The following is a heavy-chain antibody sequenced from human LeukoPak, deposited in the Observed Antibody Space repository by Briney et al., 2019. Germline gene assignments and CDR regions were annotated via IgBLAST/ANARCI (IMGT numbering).Heavy chain of an antibody. Sequence: GGSLRLSCAASGFTVSSNYMSWVRQAPGKGLEWVSVIYSGGSTYYADSVKGRFTISRDNSKNTLYLQMNSLRAEDTAVYHCAKRAVAGTGRAFDYWGQGTLVTVSS. CDR2: IYSGGST. D-gene: IGHD6-19*01. CDR3: AKRAVAGTGRAFDY. V-gene: IGHV3-53*01. CDR1: GFTVSSNY. J-gene: IGHJ4*02.